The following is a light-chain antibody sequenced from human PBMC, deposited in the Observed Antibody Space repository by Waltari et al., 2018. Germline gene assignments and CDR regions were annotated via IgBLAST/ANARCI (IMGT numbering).Light chain of an antibody. CDR1: QSIRSN. V-gene: IGKV3-15*01. CDR2: GAS. CDR3: QQYDNWLGT. Sequence: EIVVTLSLATLSVFTGERATLSCRASQSIRSNLAWYQHKPGQAPRLLIYGASTRATGIPARFSGSGSGTEFTLTISSLQSEDFAVYFCQQYDNWLGTFGQGTKVEIK. J-gene: IGKJ1*01.